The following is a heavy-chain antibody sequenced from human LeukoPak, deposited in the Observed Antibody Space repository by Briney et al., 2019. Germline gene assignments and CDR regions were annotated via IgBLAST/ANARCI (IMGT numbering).Heavy chain of an antibody. CDR3: AKEPGTGEPLGVHFDY. J-gene: IGHJ4*02. CDR2: IRYDGSNK. CDR1: GFTFSSYG. V-gene: IGHV3-30*02. Sequence: PGGSLRLSCAASGFTFSSYGMHWVRQAPGKGLEWVAFIRYDGSNKNYADSVKGRFTISRDNSKNTLYLQMNSLRAEDTAVYYCAKEPGTGEPLGVHFDYWGPGTLVTVSP. D-gene: IGHD1-26*01.